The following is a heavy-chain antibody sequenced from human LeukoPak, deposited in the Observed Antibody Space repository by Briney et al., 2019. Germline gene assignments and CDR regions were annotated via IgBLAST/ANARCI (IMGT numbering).Heavy chain of an antibody. CDR2: LRYDGSNK. CDR3: VRAHTISSAFDI. V-gene: IGHV3-30*02. Sequence: PGGSLRLSCVASGFTFSTYGMHWVRQAPGKGLEWVAFLRYDGSNKFYADSVKGRFTISRDNAKNSLYLQMNSLRAEDTAVYYCVRAHTISSAFDIWGQGTMVTVSS. CDR1: GFTFSTYG. D-gene: IGHD3-10*01. J-gene: IGHJ3*02.